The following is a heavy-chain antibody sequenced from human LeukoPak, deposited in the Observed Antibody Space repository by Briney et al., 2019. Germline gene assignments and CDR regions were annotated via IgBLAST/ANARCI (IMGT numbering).Heavy chain of an antibody. D-gene: IGHD3-3*01. CDR2: MNPNSGNT. V-gene: IGHV1-8*01. CDR1: GYTFTSYD. Sequence: ASVKVSCKASGYTFTSYDINWVRQATGQGLEWMGWMNPNSGNTGYAQKFQGRVTMTRNTSISTAYMELSSLRSKDTAVYYCASGITIFGVVIIEWGQGTLVTVSS. CDR3: ASGITIFGVVIIE. J-gene: IGHJ4*02.